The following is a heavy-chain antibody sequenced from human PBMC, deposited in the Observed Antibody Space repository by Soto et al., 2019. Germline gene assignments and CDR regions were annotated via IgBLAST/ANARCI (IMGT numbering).Heavy chain of an antibody. CDR1: GFTFNRYA. CDR3: ARLKGNYHDSRGPFDY. Sequence: GGSLRLSCAASGFTFNRYALHWVRQAPGKGLEWVTLVSYDGSNKDFADSVKGRFTISRDNSKNTLYLQMNSLRAEDTAVYYCARLKGNYHDSRGPFDYRAQRTPVTGSS. J-gene: IGHJ4*02. D-gene: IGHD3-22*01. CDR2: VSYDGSNK. V-gene: IGHV3-30-3*01.